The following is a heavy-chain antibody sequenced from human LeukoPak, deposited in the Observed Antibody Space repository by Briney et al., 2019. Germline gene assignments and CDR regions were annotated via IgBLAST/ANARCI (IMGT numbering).Heavy chain of an antibody. CDR2: INPSGGST. CDR1: GYTFTSYY. D-gene: IGHD6-13*01. CDR3: AATSIAAAGEDYFDY. V-gene: IGHV1-46*01. Sequence: ASVKVSCKASGYTFTSYYMHWVRQAPGQGLEWMGIINPSGGSTSYAQKFQGRVTMTRDTSTSTVYMELSSLRSEDTAVYYCAATSIAAAGEDYFDYWGQGTLVTVSS. J-gene: IGHJ4*02.